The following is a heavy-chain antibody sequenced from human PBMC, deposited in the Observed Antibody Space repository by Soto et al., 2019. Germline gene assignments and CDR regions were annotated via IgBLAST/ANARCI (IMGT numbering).Heavy chain of an antibody. CDR3: ARSEGTAMDVDY. D-gene: IGHD5-18*01. CDR2: ISYDGSNK. J-gene: IGHJ4*02. Sequence: GGSLRLSCAASGFTFSSYAMHWVRQAPGKGLEWVAVISYDGSNKYYADSVKGRFTISRDNSKNTLYLQMNSLRAEDTAVYYCARSEGTAMDVDYWGQGTLVTVSS. CDR1: GFTFSSYA. V-gene: IGHV3-30-3*01.